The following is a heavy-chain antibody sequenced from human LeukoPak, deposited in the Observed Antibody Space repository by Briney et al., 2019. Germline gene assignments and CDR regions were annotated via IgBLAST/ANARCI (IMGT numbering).Heavy chain of an antibody. CDR1: GGSISSGSYY. V-gene: IGHV4-61*02. D-gene: IGHD6-13*01. CDR3: ARALVRSSSYYYYYYMDV. CDR2: IYTSGST. Sequence: PSETLTLTCTVSGGSISSGSYYWSWIRQPAGKGLEWIGCIYTSGSTNYNPSLKSRVTISVDTSKNQFSLKLSSVTAADTAVYYCARALVRSSSYYYYYYMDVWGKGTTVTVSS. J-gene: IGHJ6*03.